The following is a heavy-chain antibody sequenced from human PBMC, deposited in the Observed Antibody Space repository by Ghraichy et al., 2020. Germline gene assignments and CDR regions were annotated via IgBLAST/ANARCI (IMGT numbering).Heavy chain of an antibody. J-gene: IGHJ4*02. Sequence: SETLSLTCTVSGGSISSYYWSWIRQPPGKGLEWIGYIYYSGSTNYNPSLKSRVTISVDTSKNQFSLKLSSVTAADTAVYYCARGETYYYGSDYWGQGTLVTVSS. CDR1: GGSISSYY. D-gene: IGHD3-10*01. V-gene: IGHV4-59*01. CDR2: IYYSGST. CDR3: ARGETYYYGSDY.